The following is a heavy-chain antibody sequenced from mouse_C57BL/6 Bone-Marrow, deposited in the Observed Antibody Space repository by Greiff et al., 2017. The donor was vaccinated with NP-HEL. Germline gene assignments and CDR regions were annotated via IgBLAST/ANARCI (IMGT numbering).Heavy chain of an antibody. D-gene: IGHD2-3*01. J-gene: IGHJ2*01. Sequence: EVHLVESGGGLVKPGGSLKLSCAASGFTFSDYGMHWVRQAPEKGLEWVAYISSGSSTIYYADTVKGRFTISRDNAKNNLYLQMSHLKSEDTAMYYCAREDGYYGDYWGQGTTLTVSS. CDR2: ISSGSSTI. CDR3: AREDGYYGDY. CDR1: GFTFSDYG. V-gene: IGHV5-17*03.